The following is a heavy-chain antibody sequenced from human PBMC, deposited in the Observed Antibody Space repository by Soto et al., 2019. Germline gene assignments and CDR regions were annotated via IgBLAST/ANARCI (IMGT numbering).Heavy chain of an antibody. Sequence: QGQLLQSGAEVKKPGASVKVSCKTSGYSFTDYKLHWVRQAPGQGIEWMGWVDPNGGGSNSANKFQGSVTMTSATSITTAYLDLTRLTTNDTATYFCATCVAFCDFAAFDFWGQGTLVTVSS. D-gene: IGHD2-21*02. J-gene: IGHJ4*02. CDR2: VDPNGGGS. CDR1: GYSFTDYK. CDR3: ATCVAFCDFAAFDF. V-gene: IGHV1-2*04.